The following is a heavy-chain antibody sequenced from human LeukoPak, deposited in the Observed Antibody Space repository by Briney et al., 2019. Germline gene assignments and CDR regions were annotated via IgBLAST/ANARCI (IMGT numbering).Heavy chain of an antibody. CDR1: GYTFMKYG. D-gene: IGHD3-9*01. J-gene: IGHJ4*02. CDR3: ARDGYDILTGYKLDY. V-gene: IGHV1-18*01. CDR2: ISAYNGNA. Sequence: ASVKVSCKTSGYTFMKYGIIWVRQAPGQGPERMGWISAYNGNAKYAQNVQDRLTMTIDTSTSTVYMELRSLRSDDTAVYYCARDGYDILTGYKLDYWGQGTLVTVSS.